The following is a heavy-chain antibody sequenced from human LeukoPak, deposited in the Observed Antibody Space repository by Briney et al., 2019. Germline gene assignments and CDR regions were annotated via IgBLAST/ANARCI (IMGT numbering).Heavy chain of an antibody. Sequence: SETLSLTCTVSGGSISSRSYYWGWIRQPPGKGLEWIGELNHSGSTNYNPSLKSRVTISVDTSKNQFSLKLSSVTAADTAVYYCAREANIASAIVWFDPWGQGTLVTVSS. CDR3: AREANIASAIVWFDP. CDR1: GGSISSRSYY. J-gene: IGHJ5*02. CDR2: LNHSGST. D-gene: IGHD6-13*01. V-gene: IGHV4-39*07.